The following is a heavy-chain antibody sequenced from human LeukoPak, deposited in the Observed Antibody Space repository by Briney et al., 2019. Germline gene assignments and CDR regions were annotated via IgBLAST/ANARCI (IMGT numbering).Heavy chain of an antibody. CDR3: AREENYSGSYGHDAFGI. Sequence: ASVKVSCKASGYTFTSDGISWVRQAPGQGLEWMGWISAYNGNTNYAQKLQGRVTMTTDTSTSTAYMELRSLRSDDTAVYYCAREENYSGSYGHDAFGIWGQGTMVTVSS. CDR2: ISAYNGNT. V-gene: IGHV1-18*01. J-gene: IGHJ3*02. CDR1: GYTFTSDG. D-gene: IGHD1-26*01.